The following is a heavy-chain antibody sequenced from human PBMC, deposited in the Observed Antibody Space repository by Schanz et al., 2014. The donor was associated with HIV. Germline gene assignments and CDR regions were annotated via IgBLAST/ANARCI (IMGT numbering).Heavy chain of an antibody. Sequence: VQLVESGGGVVQPGRSLRLFCEASGFTFDDYDMHWVRQVPGTGLEWVSSISGSTGRTYYAESVKGRFTISRDNSKNTLHLHMSSLRVEDTAVYYCAKDGGGLRFYNWFDPWGQGILVTVSS. J-gene: IGHJ5*02. CDR1: GFTFDDYD. CDR3: AKDGGGLRFYNWFDP. D-gene: IGHD2-15*01. V-gene: IGHV3-23*04. CDR2: ISGSTGRT.